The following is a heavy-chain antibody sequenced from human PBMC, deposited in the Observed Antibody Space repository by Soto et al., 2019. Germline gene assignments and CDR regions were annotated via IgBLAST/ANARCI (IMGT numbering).Heavy chain of an antibody. D-gene: IGHD6-19*01. Sequence: SETLSLTXSVPGVSINTYYWTWIRQPPGKGLEWIGYIYYGGSIKYNPSLESRVTISVDPSKNQFSLKLYSVTAADTAVYFCATSGWFSNWFDPWGQGTLVTVSS. CDR3: ATSGWFSNWFDP. CDR2: IYYGGSI. V-gene: IGHV4-59*01. CDR1: GVSINTYY. J-gene: IGHJ5*02.